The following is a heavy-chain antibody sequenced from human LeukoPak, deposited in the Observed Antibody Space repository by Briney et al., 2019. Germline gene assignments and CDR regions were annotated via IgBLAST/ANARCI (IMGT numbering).Heavy chain of an antibody. CDR1: GFTFNRYW. CDR2: MKQDGSEK. V-gene: IGHV3-7*01. Sequence: GGSLRLSCAASGFTFNRYWMSWVRQAPGKGLEWVANMKQDGSEKYYLDSVWGRFTISRDNAKNSLFLQMNSLRAEDTAVYYCVRDGGGYKYGNDAFDMWGQGTMVTVSS. CDR3: VRDGGGYKYGNDAFDM. D-gene: IGHD5-18*01. J-gene: IGHJ3*02.